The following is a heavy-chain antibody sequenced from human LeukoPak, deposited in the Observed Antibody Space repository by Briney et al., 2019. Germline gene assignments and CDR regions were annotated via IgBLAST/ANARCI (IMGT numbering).Heavy chain of an antibody. CDR1: GFTFSSHA. CDR2: ISGRGDST. J-gene: IGHJ4*02. D-gene: IGHD6-19*01. Sequence: GGSLRLSCAASGFTFSSHAMSWVRQAPGKGLEWVSGISGRGDSTVYADSVKGRFTISRDNSKNTLYLQMNSLRAEDTAVYYCARWAQGYSSGFDYWGQGTLVTVSS. CDR3: ARWAQGYSSGFDY. V-gene: IGHV3-23*01.